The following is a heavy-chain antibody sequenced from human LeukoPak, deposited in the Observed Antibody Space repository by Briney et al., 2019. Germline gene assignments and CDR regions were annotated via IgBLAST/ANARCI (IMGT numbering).Heavy chain of an antibody. D-gene: IGHD3-16*01. J-gene: IGHJ4*02. Sequence: GGTLRLSCAASGFTFSSYSMNWVRQAPGKGLEWVSSISSSSSYIYYADSVKGRFTISRDNAKNSLYLQQTSLRAEDRVVYYFARFWVGAPDYWGKGTLVTVSS. CDR2: ISSSSSYI. CDR1: GFTFSSYS. V-gene: IGHV3-21*01. CDR3: ARFWVGAPDY.